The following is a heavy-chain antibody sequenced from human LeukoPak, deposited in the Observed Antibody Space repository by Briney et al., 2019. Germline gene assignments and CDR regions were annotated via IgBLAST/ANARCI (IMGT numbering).Heavy chain of an antibody. D-gene: IGHD3-22*01. CDR1: GYTFTGYY. CDR2: INPNSGGT. CDR3: AREYYYDSSGYPY. Sequence: ASVKVSFKASGYTFTGYYMHWVRQAPGQGLEWMGWINPNSGGTNYAQKFQGRVTMTRDTPISTAYMELSRLRSDDTAVYYCAREYYYDSSGYPYWGQGTLVTVSS. V-gene: IGHV1-2*02. J-gene: IGHJ4*02.